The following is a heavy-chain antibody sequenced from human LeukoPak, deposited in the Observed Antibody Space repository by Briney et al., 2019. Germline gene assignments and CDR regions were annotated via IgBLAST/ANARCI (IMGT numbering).Heavy chain of an antibody. CDR2: IYYSGST. D-gene: IGHD3-22*01. V-gene: IGHV4-59*01. J-gene: IGHJ4*02. CDR1: GGSISSYY. CDR3: ARVGYDSSGYYGIFDY. Sequence: SENLSLTCTVSGGSISSYYWSWIRQPPGKGLEWIGYIYYSGSTNYNPSLKSRVTISVDTSKNQFSLKLSSVNAADTAVYFCARVGYDSSGYYGIFDYWGQGTLVTVSS.